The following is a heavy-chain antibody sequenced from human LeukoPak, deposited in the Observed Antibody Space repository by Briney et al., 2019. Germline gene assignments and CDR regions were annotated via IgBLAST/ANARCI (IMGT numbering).Heavy chain of an antibody. Sequence: PGGSLRLSCAASGFTFSSYAMRWVRQAPGKGLEWVAVISYDGSNKYYADSVKGRFTISRDNSKNTLYLQMNSLRAEDTAVYYCARAGSRWYFDLWGRGTLVTVSS. V-gene: IGHV3-30-3*01. CDR2: ISYDGSNK. J-gene: IGHJ2*01. CDR1: GFTFSSYA. CDR3: ARAGSRWYFDL. D-gene: IGHD1-1*01.